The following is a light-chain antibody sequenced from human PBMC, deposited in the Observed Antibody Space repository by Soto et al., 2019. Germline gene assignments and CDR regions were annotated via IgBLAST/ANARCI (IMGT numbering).Light chain of an antibody. J-gene: IGKJ2*01. V-gene: IGKV3-20*01. CDR1: QSVNIY. CDR2: NTS. Sequence: EIVLTQSPGTLSLSPGDRATLSCRASQSVNIYFAWYQQKPGQAPRLLIFNTSRRATGIPDRFSGSGSGTDFTLIISILEPEDFAMYYCQQYGHPLHTFGQGTKLDIK. CDR3: QQYGHPLHT.